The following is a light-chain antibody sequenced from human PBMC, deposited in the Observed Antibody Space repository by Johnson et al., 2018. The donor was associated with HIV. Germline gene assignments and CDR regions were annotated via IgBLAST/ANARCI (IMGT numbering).Light chain of an antibody. CDR1: SSNIGSNY. Sequence: QSVLTQPPSVSAAPGQKVTISCSGSSSNIGSNYVSWYQQLPGTAPKLLIYDNNKRPSGIPDRFSGSKSGTSATLGITGLQTGDEAEYYCGTWDSSLSAGGGFGTGTKVTVL. J-gene: IGLJ1*01. CDR2: DNN. CDR3: GTWDSSLSAGGG. V-gene: IGLV1-51*01.